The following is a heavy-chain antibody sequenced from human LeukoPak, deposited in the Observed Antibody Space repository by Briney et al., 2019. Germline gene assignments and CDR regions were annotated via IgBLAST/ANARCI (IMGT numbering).Heavy chain of an antibody. CDR3: ARQDSSVTIGHNWFDP. J-gene: IGHJ5*02. Sequence: GESLKISCKGSGCSFTSYWIVWVRQMPVKGLEWMGIIYPGDSDTRYSPSFQGQVTISADKSISTAYLQWSSLKASDTAMYYCARQDSSVTIGHNWFDPWGQGTLVTVSS. CDR2: IYPGDSDT. CDR1: GCSFTSYW. V-gene: IGHV5-51*01. D-gene: IGHD3-9*01.